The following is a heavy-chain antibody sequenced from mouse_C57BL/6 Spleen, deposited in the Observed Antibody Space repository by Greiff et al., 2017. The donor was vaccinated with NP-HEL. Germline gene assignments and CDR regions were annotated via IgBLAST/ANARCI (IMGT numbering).Heavy chain of an antibody. Sequence: QVQLQQPGAELVKPGASVKLSCKASGYTFTSYWMHWVKQRPGQGLEWIGMIHPNSGSTNYNEKFKSKATLTVDKSSSTAYMQLSSLTSEDSAVYYCAREGDYYYGTGYFDVWGTGTTVTVSS. CDR1: GYTFTSYW. CDR2: IHPNSGST. D-gene: IGHD1-1*01. V-gene: IGHV1-64*01. J-gene: IGHJ1*03. CDR3: AREGDYYYGTGYFDV.